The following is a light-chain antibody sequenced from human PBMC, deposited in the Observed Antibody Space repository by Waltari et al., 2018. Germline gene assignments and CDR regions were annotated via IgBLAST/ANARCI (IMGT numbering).Light chain of an antibody. CDR2: KAS. CDR1: QSISTL. CDR3: QQYNGR. J-gene: IGKJ1*01. V-gene: IGKV1-5*03. Sequence: DIQMTQSPSTLSASVGDRVTITCRASQSISTLLAWYQQKPGKAPKYLISKASNLESGVPSRFSGSGSGTEFTLTISSLQPDDVASYYCQQYNGRFGQGTKVEMK.